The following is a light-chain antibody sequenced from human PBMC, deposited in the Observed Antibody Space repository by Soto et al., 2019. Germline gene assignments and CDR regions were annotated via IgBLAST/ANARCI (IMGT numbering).Light chain of an antibody. CDR1: SSTIGAGYD. J-gene: IGLJ2*01. CDR3: QSYDNNLSGTVV. Sequence: QSVLTQPPSVSGAPGQKVTISCGGSSSTIGAGYDIPWYQQLPGTAPKLLIYGTNNRPSGFRDRSCGFKSVTSATLAIPGLQAEDDSDYFCQSYDNNLSGTVVFVGRTKLTVL. V-gene: IGLV1-40*01. CDR2: GTN.